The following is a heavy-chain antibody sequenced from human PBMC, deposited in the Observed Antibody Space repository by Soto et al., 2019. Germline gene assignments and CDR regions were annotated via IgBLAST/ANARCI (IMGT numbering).Heavy chain of an antibody. CDR3: ARGGYSGVGATVY. CDR2: MNPKSGDT. D-gene: IGHD1-26*01. V-gene: IGHV1-8*01. Sequence: QVQLVQSGAEVKMPGASVKVSCKASGYTFTDYGINWVRQATGQGLEWMGWMNPKSGDTVYAQKFQGRVSMTRATTISTAYMELNSLKSEDTAVYYCARGGYSGVGATVYWGPGTLVTVSS. CDR1: GYTFTDYG. J-gene: IGHJ4*02.